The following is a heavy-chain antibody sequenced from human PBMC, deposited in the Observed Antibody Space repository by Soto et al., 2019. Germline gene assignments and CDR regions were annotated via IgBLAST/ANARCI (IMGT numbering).Heavy chain of an antibody. Sequence: QVQLQQWGAGLLKPSETLSLTCAVYGGSFSGYYWSWIRQPPGKGLEWIGEINHSGSTNYNPSLKSRVTISVDTTKNQFALKLTCVTAAETAVYYCARGRITLVRAYSDYWGQGTLVTVSS. CDR1: GGSFSGYY. CDR2: INHSGST. J-gene: IGHJ4*02. V-gene: IGHV4-34*01. CDR3: ARGRITLVRAYSDY. D-gene: IGHD3-10*01.